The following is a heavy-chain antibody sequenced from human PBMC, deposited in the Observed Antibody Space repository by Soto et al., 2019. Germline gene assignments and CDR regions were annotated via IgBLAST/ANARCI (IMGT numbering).Heavy chain of an antibody. CDR2: IYKTGNT. D-gene: IGHD3-10*01. CDR3: ARSYGSGRHVPDLDY. V-gene: IGHV4-31*03. CDR1: GASISSGAYY. J-gene: IGHJ4*02. Sequence: QVQLQESGPGMVKPSQTLSLTCTVSGASISSGAYYWTWIRQHPGKGLEWIGYIYKTGNTLFNQSRISRMIITLDMSKNQISRRLSSGTTADTAVYYFARSYGSGRHVPDLDYCGQGPLVTVSS.